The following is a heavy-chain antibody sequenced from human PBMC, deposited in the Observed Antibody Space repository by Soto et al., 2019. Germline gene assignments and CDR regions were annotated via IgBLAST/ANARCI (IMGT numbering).Heavy chain of an antibody. CDR3: ARGIAAAGMNYYYGMDV. Sequence: QVQLVQSGAEVKKPGSSVKVSCKASGGTFSSYTISWVRQAPGQGLEWMGRIIPILGIANYAQKFQGRVTITADKSTSTADMELSSLRSEDTAVYYCARGIAAAGMNYYYGMDVWGQGTTVTVSS. CDR1: GGTFSSYT. J-gene: IGHJ6*02. D-gene: IGHD6-13*01. V-gene: IGHV1-69*02. CDR2: IIPILGIA.